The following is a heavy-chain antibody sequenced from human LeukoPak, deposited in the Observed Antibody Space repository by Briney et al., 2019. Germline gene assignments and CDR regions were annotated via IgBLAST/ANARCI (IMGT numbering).Heavy chain of an antibody. CDR2: ISSNGGST. CDR3: SRDLSGGGLDY. J-gene: IGHJ4*02. CDR1: GFTFSVSV. Sequence: GGSLRLSCAASGFTFSVSVMHWVRQAPGKGLEYVSVISSNGGSTSYANSVKGRFTISRDNSKNTLYLQMGSLRAEDMAVYYCSRDLSGGGLDYWGQGTLVTVSS. D-gene: IGHD3-10*01. V-gene: IGHV3-64*01.